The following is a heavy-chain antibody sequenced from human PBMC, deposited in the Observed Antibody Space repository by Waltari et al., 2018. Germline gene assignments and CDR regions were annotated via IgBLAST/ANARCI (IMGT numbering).Heavy chain of an antibody. CDR1: GYTFASYD. CDR2: MNPNSGNT. V-gene: IGHV1-8*03. D-gene: IGHD6-13*01. J-gene: IGHJ4*02. Sequence: QVQLVQSGAEVKKPGASVKVSCKASGYTFASYDINWVRQATGQGLEWMGGMNPNSGNTGYAQKFQGRVTITRNTSISTAYMELSSLRSEDTAVYYCARFLKGSWYFFDYWGQGTLVTVSS. CDR3: ARFLKGSWYFFDY.